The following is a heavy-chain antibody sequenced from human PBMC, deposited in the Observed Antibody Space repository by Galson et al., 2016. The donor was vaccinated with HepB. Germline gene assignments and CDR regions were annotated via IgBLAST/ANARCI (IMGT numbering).Heavy chain of an antibody. D-gene: IGHD1-26*01. V-gene: IGHV4-61*02. CDR1: GGSISSGSYY. J-gene: IGHJ4*02. Sequence: TLSLTCTVSGGSISSGSYYWNWIRQPAGKGLEWIGRIYTSGSTKYNPTLKSRVTISVDTSKNQFTLKLSPVTAADTAVYYCARDGAQVGAVLGYWGQGTLVTVSS. CDR3: ARDGAQVGAVLGY. CDR2: IYTSGST.